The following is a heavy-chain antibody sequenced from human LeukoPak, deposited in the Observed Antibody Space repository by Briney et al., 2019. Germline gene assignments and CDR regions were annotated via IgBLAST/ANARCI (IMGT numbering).Heavy chain of an antibody. V-gene: IGHV3-48*03. Sequence: GRSLRLSCAASGFTFSSYEMNWVRQAPGKGLEWVSYISSSGSTIYYADSVEGRFTISRDNAKNSLYLQMNSLRAEDTAVYYCARVTASDAFDIWGQGTMVTVSS. CDR2: ISSSGSTI. D-gene: IGHD3-16*01. J-gene: IGHJ3*02. CDR3: ARVTASDAFDI. CDR1: GFTFSSYE.